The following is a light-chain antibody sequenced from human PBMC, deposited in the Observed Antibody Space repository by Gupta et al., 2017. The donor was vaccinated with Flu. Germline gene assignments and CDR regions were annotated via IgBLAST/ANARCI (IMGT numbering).Light chain of an antibody. V-gene: IGLV3-21*02. Sequence: SYVLTQPPSVSVAPGQTATITCGGDNIGVKSVHWYQQKPGQAPLLVVFDDSGRPSGIPWRFSGSGSGNMATLTINRVEVGDEADYYCQVWDGTSDHWVFGGGTKVTV. CDR1: NIGVKS. CDR3: QVWDGTSDHWV. J-gene: IGLJ3*02. CDR2: DDS.